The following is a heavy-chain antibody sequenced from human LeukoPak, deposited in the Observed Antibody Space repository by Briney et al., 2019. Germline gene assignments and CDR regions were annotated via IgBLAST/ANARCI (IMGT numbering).Heavy chain of an antibody. Sequence: GGSLRLSCAASGFTFSSYAMSWVRQAPGKGLEWVSDISNGGGTIYYADSVKGRFTISRDNSKNTLYLQMNSLRAEDTAVYYCAKRSLEGYWGQGTLVTVSS. D-gene: IGHD2/OR15-2a*01. CDR3: AKRSLEGY. J-gene: IGHJ4*02. CDR1: GFTFSSYA. CDR2: ISNGGGTI. V-gene: IGHV3-23*01.